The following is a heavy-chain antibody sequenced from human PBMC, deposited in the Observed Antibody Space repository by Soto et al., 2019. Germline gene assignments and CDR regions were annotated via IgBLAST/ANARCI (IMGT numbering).Heavy chain of an antibody. Sequence: QVQLVESGGGVVQPGRSLRLSCAASGFTFSSYGMHWVRQAPGKGVEWVAVISYDGSNKYYADSVKGRFTISRDNSKNTLYLQMNSLRAEDTAVYYCAKEAGTGHYYYFDYWGQRTLVTVSS. CDR1: GFTFSSYG. V-gene: IGHV3-30*18. D-gene: IGHD6-19*01. CDR2: ISYDGSNK. CDR3: AKEAGTGHYYYFDY. J-gene: IGHJ4*02.